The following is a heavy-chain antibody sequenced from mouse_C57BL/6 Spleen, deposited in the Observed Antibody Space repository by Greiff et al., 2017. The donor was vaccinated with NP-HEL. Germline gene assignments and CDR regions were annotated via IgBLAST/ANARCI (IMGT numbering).Heavy chain of an antibody. D-gene: IGHD2-4*01. CDR3: ARERFGLREAYYFDY. CDR1: GYTFTDYY. Sequence: VQRVESGAELVRPGASVKLSCKASGYTFTDYYINWVKQRPGQGLEWIARIYPGSGNTYYNEKFKGKATLTAEKSSSTAYMQLSSLTSEDSAVYFCARERFGLREAYYFDYWGQGTTLTVSS. J-gene: IGHJ2*01. CDR2: IYPGSGNT. V-gene: IGHV1-76*01.